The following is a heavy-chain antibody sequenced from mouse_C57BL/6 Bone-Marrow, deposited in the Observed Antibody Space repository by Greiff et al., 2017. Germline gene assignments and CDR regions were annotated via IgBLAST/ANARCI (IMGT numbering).Heavy chain of an antibody. V-gene: IGHV1-50*01. CDR1: GYTFTSYW. CDR2: IDPSDSYT. CDR3: ARSVARQLRLRNDY. Sequence: QVQLQQPGAELVKPGASVKLSCKASGYTFTSYWMQWVKQRPGQGLEWIGEIDPSDSYTNYNQKFKGKATLTVDTSSSTAYMQLSSLTSEDSAVYYCARSVARQLRLRNDYWGQGTTLTVSS. D-gene: IGHD3-2*02. J-gene: IGHJ2*01.